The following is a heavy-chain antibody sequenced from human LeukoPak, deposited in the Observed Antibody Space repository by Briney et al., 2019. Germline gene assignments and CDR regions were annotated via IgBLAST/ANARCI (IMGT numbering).Heavy chain of an antibody. CDR2: MSSGSRYI. V-gene: IGHV3-21*06. J-gene: IGHJ4*02. Sequence: GGSLRLSCTASGFTFSNYAMTWVRQAPGKGLEWISSMSSGSRYIYYADSVRGRFTMSRDNAKYSLYLLMNNLRAEDTAIYYCARDRPTGASRVFVVQWGQGTPVTVS. D-gene: IGHD3-3*01. CDR3: ARDRPTGASRVFVVQ. CDR1: GFTFSNYA.